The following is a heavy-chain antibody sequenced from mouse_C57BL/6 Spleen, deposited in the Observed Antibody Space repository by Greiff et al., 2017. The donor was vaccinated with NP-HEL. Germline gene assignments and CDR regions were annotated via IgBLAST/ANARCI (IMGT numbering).Heavy chain of an antibody. V-gene: IGHV1-61*01. J-gene: IGHJ1*03. D-gene: IGHD1-1*01. Sequence: QVQLQQPGAELVRPGSSVKLSCKASGYTFTSYWMAWVKQRPGQGLEWIGNIYHSDSETHYNQKFKDKATLTVDKSSSTAYMQLSSLTSSDSAFYFCARKASAVVAPFSYDVWGTGATVA. CDR3: ARKASAVVAPFSYDV. CDR1: GYTFTSYW. CDR2: IYHSDSET.